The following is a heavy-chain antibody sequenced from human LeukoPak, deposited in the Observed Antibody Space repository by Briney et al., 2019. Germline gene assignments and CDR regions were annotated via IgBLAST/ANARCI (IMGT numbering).Heavy chain of an antibody. V-gene: IGHV4-34*01. CDR2: INHSGST. J-gene: IGHJ5*02. Sequence: SETLSLTCAVYGGSFSGYYWSWIRQPPGKGLEWIGEINHSGSTYYNPSLKSRVTISVDTSKNQFSLKLSSVTAADTAVYYCARQRDIVVVPAAGWFDPWGQGTLVTVSS. CDR1: GGSFSGYY. D-gene: IGHD2-2*01. CDR3: ARQRDIVVVPAAGWFDP.